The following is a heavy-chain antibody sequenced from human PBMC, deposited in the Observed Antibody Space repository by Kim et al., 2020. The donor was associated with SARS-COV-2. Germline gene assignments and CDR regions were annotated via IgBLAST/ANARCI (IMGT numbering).Heavy chain of an antibody. D-gene: IGHD3-22*01. J-gene: IGHJ3*02. Sequence: AQKLPGRVTMTTDTSTSTAYMELRSLRSDDTAVYYCARAWGSGYSDAFDIWGQGTMVTVSS. CDR3: ARAWGSGYSDAFDI. V-gene: IGHV1-18*01.